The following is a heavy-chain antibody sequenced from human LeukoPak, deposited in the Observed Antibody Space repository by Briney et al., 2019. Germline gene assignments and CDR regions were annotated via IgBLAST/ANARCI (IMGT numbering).Heavy chain of an antibody. J-gene: IGHJ4*02. CDR1: GFTFSSYS. CDR2: ISSSSGTI. D-gene: IGHD5-18*01. Sequence: GGSLRLSCAASGFTFSSYSMNRVRQAPGKGLEWVSYISSSSGTIYYADSVKGRFTISRDNAKNSLYLQMSSLRDEDTAVYYCARVGYGPPFEYWGQGTLVTVSS. V-gene: IGHV3-48*02. CDR3: ARVGYGPPFEY.